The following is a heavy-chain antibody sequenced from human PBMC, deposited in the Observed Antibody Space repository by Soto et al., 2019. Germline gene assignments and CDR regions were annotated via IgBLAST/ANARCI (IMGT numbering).Heavy chain of an antibody. Sequence: GASVKVSCKVSGYTLTELSMHWVRQAPGKGLEWMGGFDPEDGETIYAQKFQGRVTMTEDTSTDTAYMELSSLRSEDTAVYYCATEAGLAVAGTGPYYFDYWGQGTLVTVSS. CDR2: FDPEDGET. D-gene: IGHD6-19*01. V-gene: IGHV1-24*01. CDR1: GYTLTELS. CDR3: ATEAGLAVAGTGPYYFDY. J-gene: IGHJ4*02.